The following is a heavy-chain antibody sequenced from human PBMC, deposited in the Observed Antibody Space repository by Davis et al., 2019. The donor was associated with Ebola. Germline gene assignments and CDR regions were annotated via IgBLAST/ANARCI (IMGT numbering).Heavy chain of an antibody. CDR3: ARVRTAALTDY. V-gene: IGHV3-21*01. D-gene: IGHD2-2*01. J-gene: IGHJ4*02. Sequence: PWGSLRLSCAASGFTFSSYSMNWVRQAPGKGLEWVSSISSSSSYIYYADSVKGRFTISRGNAKNSLYLQMNSLRAEDTAVYYCARVRTAALTDYWGQGTLVTVSS. CDR1: GFTFSSYS. CDR2: ISSSSSYI.